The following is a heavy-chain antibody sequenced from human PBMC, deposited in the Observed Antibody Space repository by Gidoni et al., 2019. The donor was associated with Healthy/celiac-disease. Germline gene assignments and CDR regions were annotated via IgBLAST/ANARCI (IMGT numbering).Heavy chain of an antibody. V-gene: IGHV3-30*03. CDR2: ISYDGSNK. J-gene: IGHJ6*02. CDR1: GFTFSSYG. Sequence: QVQLVESGGGVVQPGRSLRLSCAASGFTFSSYGMHWVRQAPGKGLEWVAVISYDGSNKYYADSVKGRFTISRDNSKSTLYLQMNSLRAEDTAVYYCARVETVAGFYYYYYGMDVWGQGTTVTVSS. CDR3: ARVETVAGFYYYYYGMDV. D-gene: IGHD6-19*01.